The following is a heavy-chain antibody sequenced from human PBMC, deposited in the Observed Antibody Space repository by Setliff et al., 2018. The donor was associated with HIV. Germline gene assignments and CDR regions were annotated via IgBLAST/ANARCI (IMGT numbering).Heavy chain of an antibody. CDR1: GGSMSSYY. V-gene: IGHV4-59*12. J-gene: IGHJ4*02. Sequence: SETLSLTCTVSGGSMSSYYWSWIRQPPGKGLEWIGSIYYTGSTNYNPFFRSRVSISVDTSKNQFSLNLSSVTAADTAVCYCARTRGRAPVSYYFDNWGQGRLVTVSS. D-gene: IGHD2-2*01. CDR2: IYYTGST. CDR3: ARTRGRAPVSYYFDN.